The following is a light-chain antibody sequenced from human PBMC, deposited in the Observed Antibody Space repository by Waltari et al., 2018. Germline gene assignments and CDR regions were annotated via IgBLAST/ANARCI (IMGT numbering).Light chain of an antibody. V-gene: IGLV2-23*03. Sequence: QSALTQPATVSGSPTQSITISCTGTSSDVGSYTLVSWYQQHPGRPPTPMILNGNKRPSRISNRFSGSKSGNTASLTISGLQAEDEADYYCCSYAGSSTFVFGGGTKLTVL. CDR1: SSDVGSYTL. CDR2: NGN. J-gene: IGLJ2*01. CDR3: CSYAGSSTFV.